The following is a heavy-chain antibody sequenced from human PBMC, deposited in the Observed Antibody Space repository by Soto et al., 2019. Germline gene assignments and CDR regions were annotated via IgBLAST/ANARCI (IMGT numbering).Heavy chain of an antibody. V-gene: IGHV4-59*08. CDR2: IYYSGST. D-gene: IGHD2-2*01. J-gene: IGHJ5*02. CDR3: ARVPGP. Sequence: ETLSLTCTVSGSSISSYYWSWIRQPPGKGLEWIGYIYYSGSTNYNPSLKSRVTISVDTSKNQFSLKLSSVTAADTAVYYCARVPGPWGQGTLVTVSS. CDR1: GSSISSYY.